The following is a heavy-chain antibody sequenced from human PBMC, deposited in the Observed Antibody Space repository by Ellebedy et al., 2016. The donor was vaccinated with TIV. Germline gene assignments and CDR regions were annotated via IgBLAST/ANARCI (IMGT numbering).Heavy chain of an antibody. CDR2: ISSNGRT. J-gene: IGHJ4*02. V-gene: IGHV4-39*07. CDR3: ARGSTSYSDY. Sequence: SETLSLTCTVSGGSISSSSYYWVWFRQSPREGLEWIGSISSNGRTYYKPSLRSRITISVDTSKNQFSLKMSSVTAADTAMYYCARGSTSYSDYWGQGTLVTVSS. CDR1: GGSISSSSYY. D-gene: IGHD2-2*01.